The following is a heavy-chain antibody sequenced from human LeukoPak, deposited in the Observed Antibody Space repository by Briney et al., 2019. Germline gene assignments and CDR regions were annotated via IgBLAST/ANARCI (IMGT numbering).Heavy chain of an antibody. CDR2: INHSGST. J-gene: IGHJ4*02. CDR1: GGSFSGYY. CDR3: ARARGCSSTSCHNFDY. Sequence: SETLSLTCAVYGGSFSGYYWSWIRQPPGKGLEWIGEINHSGSTNYNPSLKSRVTISVDTSKNQFSLKLSSVTAADTAVYYCARARGCSSTSCHNFDYWGQGTLVTVSS. D-gene: IGHD2-2*01. V-gene: IGHV4-34*01.